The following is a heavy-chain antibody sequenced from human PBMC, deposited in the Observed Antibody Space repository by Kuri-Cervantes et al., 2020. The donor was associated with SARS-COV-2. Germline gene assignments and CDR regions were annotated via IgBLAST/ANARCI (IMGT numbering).Heavy chain of an antibody. CDR2: ISYDGSNK. Sequence: GGSLRLSCAASGFTFSSYGMHWVRQAPGKGLEWVAVISYDGSNKYYADSVKGRFTISRDNAKNSLYLQMNSLRAEDTAVYYCARAGRWELLLGRLAYFDYWGQGTLVTVSS. CDR3: ARAGRWELLLGRLAYFDY. CDR1: GFTFSSYG. J-gene: IGHJ4*02. V-gene: IGHV3-30*12. D-gene: IGHD1-26*01.